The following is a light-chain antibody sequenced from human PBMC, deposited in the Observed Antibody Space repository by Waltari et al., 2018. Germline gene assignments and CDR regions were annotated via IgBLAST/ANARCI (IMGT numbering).Light chain of an antibody. CDR1: KLGDKY. V-gene: IGLV3-1*01. Sequence: SYELTQPPSVSVSPGQTASITCSGDKLGDKYACWYQQKPGQSPVLVIYQDRKRRSGFPELFAGSNSGKTATLTISGTQAMDEADYYCQAWDSSTVVFGGGTKLTVL. CDR3: QAWDSSTVV. CDR2: QDR. J-gene: IGLJ2*01.